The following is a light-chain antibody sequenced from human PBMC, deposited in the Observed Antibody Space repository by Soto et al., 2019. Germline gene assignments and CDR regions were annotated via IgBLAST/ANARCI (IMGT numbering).Light chain of an antibody. CDR3: SSYTSISSTGV. J-gene: IGLJ1*01. CDR2: AVS. CDR1: SSDVGAYKY. Sequence: QSALTQPPSASGSPGQSVTISCTGTSSDVGAYKYVSWYQQHPGKAPKLMIYAVSERPSGVPDRFSGSKSGNTASLTISGLQAEEDDDYYCSSYTSISSTGVFGTVTKVTVL. V-gene: IGLV2-8*01.